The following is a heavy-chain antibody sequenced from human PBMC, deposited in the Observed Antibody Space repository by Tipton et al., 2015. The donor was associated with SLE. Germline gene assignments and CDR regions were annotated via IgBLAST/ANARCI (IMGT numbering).Heavy chain of an antibody. CDR1: GGSLSGYY. CDR2: INHSGST. Sequence: TLSLTCAVYGGSLSGYYWSWIRQPPGKGLEWIGEINHSGSTNYTPSLKSRVTISVDTSKNQFSLKLSSVTAADTAVYYCASRPSSSWYNYYYYYYMDVWGKGTTVTVSS. CDR3: ASRPSSSWYNYYYYYYMDV. J-gene: IGHJ6*03. D-gene: IGHD6-13*01. V-gene: IGHV4-34*01.